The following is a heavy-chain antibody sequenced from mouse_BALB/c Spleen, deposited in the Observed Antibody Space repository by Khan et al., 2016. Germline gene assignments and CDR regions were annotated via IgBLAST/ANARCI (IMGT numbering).Heavy chain of an antibody. J-gene: IGHJ2*01. Sequence: EVELVESGGGLVQPGDSLRLSCATSGFTFTDYYMNWVRQPPGKALEWLGFFRNKAIGYTTEYSPSVKGRFTISRDNSQSILNLQMNTRRAEDSATDYCARDMGGMLFDYWGQGTTLTVSS. D-gene: IGHD1-1*02. V-gene: IGHV7-3*02. CDR1: GFTFTDYY. CDR2: FRNKAIGYTT. CDR3: ARDMGGMLFDY.